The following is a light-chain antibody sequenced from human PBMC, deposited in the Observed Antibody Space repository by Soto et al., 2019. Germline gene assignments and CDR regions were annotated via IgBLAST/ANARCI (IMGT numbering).Light chain of an antibody. CDR3: QQYETYSGT. J-gene: IGKJ3*01. Sequence: DIQLTQSPSSLSSSVGDRVTITCRASQFIGTWLAWYQQKSGEAPKLLIYRASNLVSGVPSRFSGSGSGTECTRTISGLQPDEFSTYDCQQYETYSGTFGPGTKVDL. CDR1: QFIGTW. CDR2: RAS. V-gene: IGKV1-5*03.